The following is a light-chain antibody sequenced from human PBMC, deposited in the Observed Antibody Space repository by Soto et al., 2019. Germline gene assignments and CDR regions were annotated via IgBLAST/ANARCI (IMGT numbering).Light chain of an antibody. CDR1: TSDVGDNYY. CDR3: SSYTTSSTWV. V-gene: IGLV2-14*01. J-gene: IGLJ3*02. CDR2: EVA. Sequence: QSALTQPASVSASPGQSITISCTGVTSDVGDNYYVSWFQSHPGTAPKLVIYEVANRPSGVSNRFSGSKSGNTASLTISGLQAEDEADYYCSSYTTSSTWVFGGGTKLTVL.